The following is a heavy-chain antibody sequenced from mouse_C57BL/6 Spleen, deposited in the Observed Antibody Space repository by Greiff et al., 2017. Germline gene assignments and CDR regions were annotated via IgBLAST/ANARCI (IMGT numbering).Heavy chain of an antibody. Sequence: VQLQQSGAELVRPGASVKLSCTASGFNIKDDYMHWVKQRPEQGLEWIGWIDPENGDTEYASKFPGKATITADTSSNTAYLQLSSLTSEDTAVYYCTLYYYGSSYLYYYAMDYWGQGTSVTVSS. D-gene: IGHD1-1*01. CDR3: TLYYYGSSYLYYYAMDY. CDR1: GFNIKDDY. J-gene: IGHJ4*01. CDR2: IDPENGDT. V-gene: IGHV14-4*01.